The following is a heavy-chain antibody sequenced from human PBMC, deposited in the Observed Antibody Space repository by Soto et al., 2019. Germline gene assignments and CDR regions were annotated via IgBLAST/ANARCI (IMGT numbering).Heavy chain of an antibody. CDR3: AGARTGPKGYYDDYGIDV. Sequence: WVPLRLSCSASGLTFSSYAMIWVRQAPGKGLEWVSALSGSGDSTYYADSVKGRFTISSANTKTTLYLHTNRLRAEDTAVYYGAGARTGPKGYYDDYGIDVWGQGPTVTVSS. J-gene: IGHJ6*02. CDR1: GLTFSSYA. V-gene: IGHV3-23*01. CDR2: LSGSGDST.